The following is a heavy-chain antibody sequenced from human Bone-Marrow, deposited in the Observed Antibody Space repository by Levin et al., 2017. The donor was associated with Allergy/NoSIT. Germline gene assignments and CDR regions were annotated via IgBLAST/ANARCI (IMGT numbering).Heavy chain of an antibody. D-gene: IGHD2/OR15-2a*01. CDR2: ISSDSSDL. CDR1: GFMFSDYS. J-gene: IGHJ3*02. V-gene: IGHV3-21*01. Sequence: GGSLRLSCTVSGFMFSDYSIYWVRQAPGKGLEWISSISSDSSDLYYADSVKGRFTISRDNAKNSLNLQVSSLRAEDTAVYHCVRGIIGDVRVAHKEAFDIWGQGTMVTVS. CDR3: VRGIIGDVRVAHKEAFDI.